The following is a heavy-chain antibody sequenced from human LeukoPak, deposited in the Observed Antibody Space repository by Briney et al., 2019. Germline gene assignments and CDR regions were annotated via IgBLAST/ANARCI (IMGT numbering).Heavy chain of an antibody. V-gene: IGHV3-33*01. CDR1: GFTFSHYG. CDR3: ARDLGTTGTRRGAFDI. CDR2: IWDDGSNK. D-gene: IGHD1-1*01. Sequence: PGGSLRLSCAASGFTFSHYGMHWVRQAPGKGLEWVAIIWDDGSNKYYSDSVKGRFTISRDNSKNTLYLQMNSLRAEDTAVYYCARDLGTTGTRRGAFDIWGQGTIVTVSS. J-gene: IGHJ3*02.